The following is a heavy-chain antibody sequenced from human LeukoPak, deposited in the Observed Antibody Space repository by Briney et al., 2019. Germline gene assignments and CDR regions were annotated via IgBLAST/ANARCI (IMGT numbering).Heavy chain of an antibody. J-gene: IGHJ4*02. V-gene: IGHV3-21*01. CDR3: ARVTVVTPRGGASFDY. CDR2: ISSSSRYI. Sequence: GGSLRLSCAASGFTFSSYSMNWVRQAPGKGLEWVSSISSSSRYIYYADSVKGRFTISRDNAKNSLYLQMNSLRAEDTAVYYCARVTVVTPRGGASFDYWGQGTLVTVSS. CDR1: GFTFSSYS. D-gene: IGHD4-23*01.